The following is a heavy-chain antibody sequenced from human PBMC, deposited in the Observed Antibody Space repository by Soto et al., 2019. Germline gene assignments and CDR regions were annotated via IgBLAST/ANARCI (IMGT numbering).Heavy chain of an antibody. CDR1: GASISGFY. D-gene: IGHD1-1*01. CDR2: IYATGTT. Sequence: WETLSLTCTVSGASISGFYWSWIRKSAGKGLEWIGRIYATGTTDYNPSLKSRVMMSVDTSKKQFSLKLRSVTSADTAVYYCVRDGTKTLRDWFDPWGQGISVTVSS. V-gene: IGHV4-4*07. CDR3: VRDGTKTLRDWFDP. J-gene: IGHJ5*02.